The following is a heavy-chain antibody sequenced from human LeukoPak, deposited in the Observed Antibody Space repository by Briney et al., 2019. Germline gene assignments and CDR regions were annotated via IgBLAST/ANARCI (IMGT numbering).Heavy chain of an antibody. J-gene: IGHJ4*02. D-gene: IGHD3-10*01. CDR3: ARTEYYFDH. CDR1: SGSISSYY. V-gene: IGHV4-59*01. Sequence: PSETLSLTCTVSSGSISSYYWSWIRQPPGKGLEWIGYIYYSGSSNYNPSLKSRVTMSVDTSKKQFSLRVSSVTAADMAVYYCARTEYYFDHWGQGTLVTVSS. CDR2: IYYSGSS.